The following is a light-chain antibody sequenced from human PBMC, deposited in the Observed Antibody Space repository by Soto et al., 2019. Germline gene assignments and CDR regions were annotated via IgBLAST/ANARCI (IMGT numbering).Light chain of an antibody. CDR3: QHYGRSPL. CDR2: DAS. V-gene: IGKV3D-20*01. CDR1: QSVSSIY. Sequence: EIVLTQSPATLSLSPGERATLSCGASQSVSSIYLAWYQQKPGLAPRLLIYDASSRATGIPDRFTVSGSGTDFNLTISRLEPEDFAVYYCQHYGRSPLFGGGTKVEIK. J-gene: IGKJ4*01.